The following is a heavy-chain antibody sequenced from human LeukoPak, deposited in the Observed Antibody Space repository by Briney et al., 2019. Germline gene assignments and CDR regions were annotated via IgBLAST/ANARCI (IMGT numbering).Heavy chain of an antibody. CDR1: GFTFSSHW. CDR2: IKEDGSEK. J-gene: IGHJ6*02. V-gene: IGHV3-7*01. Sequence: GGSLRLSCAGSGFTFSSHWMNWVRQAPGKGLEWVASIKEDGSEKHYVDSVSGRFTISRDNAKNSLHPQMSSLRAEDTAVYYCARRGITISGVLVYHYSGLDVWGQGTTVTVSS. D-gene: IGHD3-3*01. CDR3: ARRGITISGVLVYHYSGLDV.